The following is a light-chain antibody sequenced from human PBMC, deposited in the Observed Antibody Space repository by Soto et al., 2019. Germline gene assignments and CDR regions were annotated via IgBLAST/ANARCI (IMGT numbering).Light chain of an antibody. V-gene: IGKV1-5*03. CDR1: QGVNSW. CDR2: KAA. CDR3: QQYDTSPLT. Sequence: DIQMTQSPSTLSASVGDRVTITCRASQGVNSWLAWYQQNPGKAPKRLLYKAASLESGVPSRFSGSGSGTEFTLTISSLQPDDFGTYYCQQYDTSPLTFGGGTKVDIK. J-gene: IGKJ4*01.